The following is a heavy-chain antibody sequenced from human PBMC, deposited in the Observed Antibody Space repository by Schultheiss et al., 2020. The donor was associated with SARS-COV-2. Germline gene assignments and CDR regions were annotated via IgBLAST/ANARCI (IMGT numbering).Heavy chain of an antibody. J-gene: IGHJ6*03. Sequence: SQTLSLTCAVFGESFSGFSWTWIRQSPGKGLEWIGQVSHSGGTHFNPSLKRRLTISIDTSKRQFSLRLTSVTAADTATYYCSRSRTSVIPSPVLGLGPHYFAYYMDVWGKGAAVTVSS. CDR3: SRSRTSVIPSPVLGLGPHYFAYYMDV. D-gene: IGHD6-19*01. V-gene: IGHV4-34*01. CDR2: VSHSGGT. CDR1: GESFSGFS.